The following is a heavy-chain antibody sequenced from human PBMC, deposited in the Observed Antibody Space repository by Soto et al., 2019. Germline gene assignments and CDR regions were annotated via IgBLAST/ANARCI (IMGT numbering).Heavy chain of an antibody. D-gene: IGHD5-18*01. CDR3: ARSGDTAMIHFDY. Sequence: QLQLQESGPGLVKPSETLSLTCTVSGGSISSSSYYWGWIRQPPGKGLEWIGSIYYSGSTYYNPSLKSRVTISVDTSKNQFSLKLSSVTAADTAVYYCARSGDTAMIHFDYWGQGTLVTVSS. CDR2: IYYSGST. CDR1: GGSISSSSYY. J-gene: IGHJ4*02. V-gene: IGHV4-39*01.